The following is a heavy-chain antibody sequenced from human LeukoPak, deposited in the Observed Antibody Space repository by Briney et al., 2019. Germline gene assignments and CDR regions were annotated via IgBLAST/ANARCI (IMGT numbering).Heavy chain of an antibody. V-gene: IGHV3-7*01. CDR3: ARLQGAYTTYDY. Sequence: PGGSLRLSCAASGFTFSFHWMSWVRQAPGKGLEWVASIRPDGTEKYYLDSVKGRFTISKDYAKDSLFLQMNSLRGEDTAVYYCARLQGAYTTYDYWGQGTLVTVSS. D-gene: IGHD2/OR15-2a*01. CDR1: GFTFSFHW. CDR2: IRPDGTEK. J-gene: IGHJ4*02.